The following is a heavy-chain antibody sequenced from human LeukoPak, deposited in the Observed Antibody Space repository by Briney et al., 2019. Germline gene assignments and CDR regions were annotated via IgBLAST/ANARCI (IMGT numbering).Heavy chain of an antibody. D-gene: IGHD2-2*01. Sequence: TGGSLRLSCAASEFTFSSHSMNWVRQAPGKVLEWVSSISRSGGSIYYADSLKGRFNISRDNAKNSLYLQMNSLRAEDTAVYYCARCLKVSAALDVFDIWGQGTMVTVSS. J-gene: IGHJ3*02. CDR2: ISRSGGSI. CDR3: ARCLKVSAALDVFDI. V-gene: IGHV3-21*01. CDR1: EFTFSSHS.